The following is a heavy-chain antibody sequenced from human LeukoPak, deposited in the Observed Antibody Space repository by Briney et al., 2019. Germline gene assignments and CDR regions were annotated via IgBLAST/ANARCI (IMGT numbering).Heavy chain of an antibody. CDR3: ARPSLDYGGIDAFDF. Sequence: SETLSLTCTVPGGSISSYYWSWIRQPPGKGLEWIGFIYYSGSTNYNPSLKSRVTISVDTSKNQFSLKLSSVTAADTAVYYCARPSLDYGGIDAFDFWGQGTLVTVSS. V-gene: IGHV4-59*08. D-gene: IGHD4-23*01. CDR2: IYYSGST. CDR1: GGSISSYY. J-gene: IGHJ3*01.